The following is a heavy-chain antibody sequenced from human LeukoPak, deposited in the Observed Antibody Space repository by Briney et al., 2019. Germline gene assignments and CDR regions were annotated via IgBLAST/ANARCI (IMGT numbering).Heavy chain of an antibody. Sequence: PSETLSLTCAVYGGSFNDYYWSWIRQPPGKGLEWIGEINHSGGTNYNPSLKSRVTISVDTSKNQFSLKLSSVTAADTAVYYCECYSNALPGNWGQGTLVTVSS. CDR3: ECYSNALPGN. D-gene: IGHD4-11*01. CDR2: INHSGGT. J-gene: IGHJ4*02. V-gene: IGHV4-34*01. CDR1: GGSFNDYY.